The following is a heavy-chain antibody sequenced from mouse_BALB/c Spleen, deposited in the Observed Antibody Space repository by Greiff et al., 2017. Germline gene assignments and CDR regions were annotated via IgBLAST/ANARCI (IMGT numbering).Heavy chain of an antibody. D-gene: IGHD3-3*01. CDR3: ARDQLRQRAMDY. Sequence: VQLVESGPGLVAPSQSLSITCTVSGFSLTGYGVNWVRQTPGKGLEWLGMIWGDGSADYNSAIKSRLSISKDNSKSEVFLKMHRLRTDDTARYYCARDQLRQRAMDYWGQGTAVTVSS. V-gene: IGHV2-6-7*01. CDR2: IWGDGSA. CDR1: GFSLTGYG. J-gene: IGHJ4*01.